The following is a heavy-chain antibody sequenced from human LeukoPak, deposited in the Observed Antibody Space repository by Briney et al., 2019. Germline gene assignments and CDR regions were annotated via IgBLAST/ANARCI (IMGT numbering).Heavy chain of an antibody. CDR3: AKYGPQDSGSSHFDY. CDR2: IRDSGSST. CDR1: GFTFSSYA. V-gene: IGHV3-23*01. Sequence: GRSLRLSCAASGFTFSSYAMHWVRQAPGKGLEWVSAIRDSGSSTHYADSVKGRFTTSRDNSKNTLFLQMNSLRAEDTAIYYCAKYGPQDSGSSHFDYWGQGALVTVSS. J-gene: IGHJ4*02. D-gene: IGHD1-26*01.